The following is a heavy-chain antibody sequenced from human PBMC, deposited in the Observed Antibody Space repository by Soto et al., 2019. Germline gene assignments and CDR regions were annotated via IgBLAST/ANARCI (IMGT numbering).Heavy chain of an antibody. Sequence: GGSLRLSCAASGFTFSSSWMHWVRQAPGKGLVWVSRINSDGSSTSYADSGKGRFTISRDNAKNTLYLQMNSLRAEDTAVYYCARDPLHGSSLDWGQVTLVTVSS. V-gene: IGHV3-74*01. CDR1: GFTFSSSW. CDR3: ARDPLHGSSLD. CDR2: INSDGSST. J-gene: IGHJ4*02. D-gene: IGHD6-6*01.